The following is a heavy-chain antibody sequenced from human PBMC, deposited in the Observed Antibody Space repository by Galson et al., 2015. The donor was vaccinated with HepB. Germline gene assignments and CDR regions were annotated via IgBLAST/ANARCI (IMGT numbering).Heavy chain of an antibody. CDR1: GFTFDDYA. CDR2: VNWKSGNI. D-gene: IGHD3-22*01. CDR3: AIASYSYESTGYGFAFDV. V-gene: IGHV3-9*01. Sequence: SLRLSCAPSGFTFDDYAMHWVRHAPGKGLEWVSGVNWKSGNIGYADSVKGRFTISRDNAKTSLYLQMNSLRAEDTALYYRAIASYSYESTGYGFAFDVWGQGTMVTVSS. J-gene: IGHJ3*01.